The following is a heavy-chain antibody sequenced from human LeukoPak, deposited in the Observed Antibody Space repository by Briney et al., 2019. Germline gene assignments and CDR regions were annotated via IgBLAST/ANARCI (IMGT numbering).Heavy chain of an antibody. Sequence: ASVKVSCKVSGYTLTELSMHWVRQAPGKGLEWMGGFDPEDGETIYAQKFQGRVTMTEDTSTDTAYMELSSLRSEDTAVYYCATGRAFSSSWYLSGINWFDPWGQGTLVTVSS. J-gene: IGHJ5*02. D-gene: IGHD6-13*01. CDR2: FDPEDGET. CDR3: ATGRAFSSSWYLSGINWFDP. V-gene: IGHV1-24*01. CDR1: GYTLTELS.